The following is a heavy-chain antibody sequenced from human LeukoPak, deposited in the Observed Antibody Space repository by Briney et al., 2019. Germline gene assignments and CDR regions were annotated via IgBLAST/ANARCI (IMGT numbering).Heavy chain of an antibody. CDR1: GFTFSSYG. J-gene: IGHJ4*02. CDR2: IRYDGSNK. Sequence: GGSLRPSCEPSGFTFSSYGMHWVRQAPAKGLEWVAFIRYDGSNKYYADSVKGRFTISRDNSKNTLYLQMNSLRAEDTAVCYCAKEYCSSTSCYVSDWGQGTLVTVSS. D-gene: IGHD2-2*01. CDR3: AKEYCSSTSCYVSD. V-gene: IGHV3-30*02.